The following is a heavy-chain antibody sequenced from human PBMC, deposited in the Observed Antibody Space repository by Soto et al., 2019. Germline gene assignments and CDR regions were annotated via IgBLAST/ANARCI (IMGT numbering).Heavy chain of an antibody. Sequence: GGSLRLSCGGFGFTFSNAWMSWVRQAPGKGLEWVGRIKSKTNGETTDYAAPVKGRFTISRDDSKNTLYLQMNSLTTEDTAVYYCGTGSAFDIWGQGTVVTVSS. J-gene: IGHJ3*02. V-gene: IGHV3-15*01. CDR3: GTGSAFDI. CDR2: IKSKTNGETT. CDR1: GFTFSNAW.